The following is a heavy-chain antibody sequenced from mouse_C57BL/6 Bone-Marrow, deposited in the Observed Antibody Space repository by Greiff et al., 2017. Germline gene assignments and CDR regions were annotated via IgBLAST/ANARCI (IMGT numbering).Heavy chain of an antibody. CDR3: ALFITTVNGYFDV. J-gene: IGHJ1*03. Sequence: VQGVESGAELARPGASVKLSCKASGYTFTSYGISWVKQRTGQGLEWIGEIYPRSGNTYYNEKFKGKATLTADKSSSTAYMELRSLTSEDSAVYFCALFITTVNGYFDVWGTGTTVTVSS. CDR2: IYPRSGNT. CDR1: GYTFTSYG. D-gene: IGHD1-1*01. V-gene: IGHV1-81*01.